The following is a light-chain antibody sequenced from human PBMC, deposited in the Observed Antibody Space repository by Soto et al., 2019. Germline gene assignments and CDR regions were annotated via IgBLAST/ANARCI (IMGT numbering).Light chain of an antibody. Sequence: EIVLTHSPTPLSLSPGERPTLSSRASQSVSSYLAWYQRKPGQAPRLLIYGASSRATGIPDRFSGSGSGTDFTLTISRLEPEDFAVYYCQQYGSSPWTFGQGTKVDI. V-gene: IGKV3-20*01. CDR1: QSVSSY. CDR3: QQYGSSPWT. CDR2: GAS. J-gene: IGKJ1*01.